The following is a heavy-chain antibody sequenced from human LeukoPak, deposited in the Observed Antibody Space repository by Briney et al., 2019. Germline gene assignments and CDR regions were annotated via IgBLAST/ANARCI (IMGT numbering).Heavy chain of an antibody. D-gene: IGHD4/OR15-4a*01. Sequence: PGGSLRLSCTVSGFTVSSDSMSWVRQAPGKGLEWVSFIYSGGSTYYSDSVKGRFTISGDNSKNTLYLQMNSLRAEDTAVYYCARRAGAYSHPYDYWGQGTLVTVSS. V-gene: IGHV3-53*01. J-gene: IGHJ4*02. CDR2: IYSGGST. CDR1: GFTVSSDS. CDR3: ARRAGAYSHPYDY.